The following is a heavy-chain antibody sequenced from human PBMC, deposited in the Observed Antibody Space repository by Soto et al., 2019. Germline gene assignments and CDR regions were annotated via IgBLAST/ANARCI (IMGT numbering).Heavy chain of an antibody. J-gene: IGHJ6*02. CDR1: EGTFSRYT. D-gene: IGHD2-8*02. Sequence: QVQLVQSGAEVKKPGSSAKVSCKGSEGTFSRYTFTWVRQAPGQGLEWMGRIIPILDIPNYAQNFQGRVTITADKSTSTDYMELSSLTSDDTAVYYCASHFTGVLVLGTSPPGGDNYGWDVWGQGTTVTVSS. CDR3: ASHFTGVLVLGTSPPGGDNYGWDV. CDR2: IIPILDIP. V-gene: IGHV1-69*02.